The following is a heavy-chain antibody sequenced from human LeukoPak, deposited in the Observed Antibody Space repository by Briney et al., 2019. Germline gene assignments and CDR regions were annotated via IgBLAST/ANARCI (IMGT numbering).Heavy chain of an antibody. CDR1: GFTFSRSS. D-gene: IGHD1-26*01. CDR3: ARDLNWDSH. V-gene: IGHV3-23*01. Sequence: PGGSLRLSCAASGFTFSRSSLSWVRQAPGQGLEWVSSMSGAGDIAHYAESVRGRFTISRDNSRNTLYLQMSSLRAEDTALYYCARDLNWDSHWGQGTLVTVSS. J-gene: IGHJ4*02. CDR2: MSGAGDIA.